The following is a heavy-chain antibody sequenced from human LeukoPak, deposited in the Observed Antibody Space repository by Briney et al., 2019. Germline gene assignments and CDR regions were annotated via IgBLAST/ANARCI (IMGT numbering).Heavy chain of an antibody. CDR3: ARDLLGGFDY. CDR1: GITLSNYG. J-gene: IGHJ4*02. D-gene: IGHD2-15*01. CDR2: ISDSGGRT. V-gene: IGHV3-23*01. Sequence: GGSLRLSCAVSGITLSNYGMSWVRQAPGKGLEWVAGISDSGGRTNYADSVKGRFTISRDNPKNTLHLQMNSLRAEDTAVYYCARDLLGGFDYWGQGTLVTVSS.